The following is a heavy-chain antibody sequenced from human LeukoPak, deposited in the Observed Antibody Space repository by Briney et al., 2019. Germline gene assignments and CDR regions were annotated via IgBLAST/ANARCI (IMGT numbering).Heavy chain of an antibody. CDR2: IDPSDSYT. J-gene: IGHJ5*02. Sequence: GASLKISCEGSGSIFTSYWISWVRQLPGKGVEWMGRIDPSDSYTNYSPSFQGHVTISADKSISTAYLQWSSLKASDTAMYYCAHSGATAPHWFDPWGQGTLVTVSS. CDR1: GSIFTSYW. CDR3: AHSGATAPHWFDP. D-gene: IGHD5-24*01. V-gene: IGHV5-10-1*01.